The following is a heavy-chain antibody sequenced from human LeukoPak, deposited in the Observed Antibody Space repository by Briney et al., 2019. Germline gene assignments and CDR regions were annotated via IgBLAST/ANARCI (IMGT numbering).Heavy chain of an antibody. J-gene: IGHJ4*02. V-gene: IGHV4-34*01. Sequence: PSETLSLTCAVYGGSFSGYYWSWIRQPPGKGLEWIGEINHSGSTNYNPSLKSRVTISVDTSKNQFSLKLRSVTAADTAVYYCARRSGSANFDYWGQGTLVTVSS. CDR2: INHSGST. CDR1: GGSFSGYY. CDR3: ARRSGSANFDY. D-gene: IGHD6-19*01.